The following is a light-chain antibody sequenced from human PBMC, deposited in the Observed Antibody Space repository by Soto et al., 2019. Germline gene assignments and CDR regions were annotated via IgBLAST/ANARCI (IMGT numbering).Light chain of an antibody. CDR2: GAS. CDR3: QQYHTWPVT. V-gene: IGKV3-15*01. J-gene: IGKJ4*01. Sequence: EIVLTQSPATLSLSPGERATLSCRASQGINRKLAWYQHKAGQAPRLLISGASTGATGIPARFSGSGSGTEFTLTINSLQSEDSAVYYCQQYHTWPVTFGGGTKVDIK. CDR1: QGINRK.